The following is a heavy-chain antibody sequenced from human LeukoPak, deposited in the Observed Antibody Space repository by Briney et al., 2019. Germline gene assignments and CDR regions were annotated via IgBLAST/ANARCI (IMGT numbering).Heavy chain of an antibody. CDR3: ARATRGLDP. CDR1: GFTFSDYW. V-gene: IGHV3-7*01. D-gene: IGHD3-10*01. CDR2: IKQDGSEK. Sequence: GGSLRLSCAASGFTFSDYWMSWARQAPGKGLEWVASIKQDGSEKHYVDSVKGRFTISKDNPKNSLYLQMNSLRAEDTAVYYCARATRGLDPWGQGTLVTVSS. J-gene: IGHJ5*02.